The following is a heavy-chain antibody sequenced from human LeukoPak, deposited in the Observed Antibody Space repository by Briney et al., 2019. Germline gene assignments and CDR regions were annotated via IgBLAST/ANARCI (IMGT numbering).Heavy chain of an antibody. CDR3: ARDFVNSGSYPGFFDY. CDR2: IGWNSART. V-gene: IGHV3-9*01. CDR1: ESTFDHA. D-gene: IGHD1-26*01. J-gene: IGHJ4*02. Sequence: PGGSLRLSCTASESTFDHAMHWVRQTPGKGLEWVSGIGWNSARTGYADSVRGRFTISRDNAKNSLYLQMNSLRAEDTAVYYCARDFVNSGSYPGFFDYWGQGTLVTVSS.